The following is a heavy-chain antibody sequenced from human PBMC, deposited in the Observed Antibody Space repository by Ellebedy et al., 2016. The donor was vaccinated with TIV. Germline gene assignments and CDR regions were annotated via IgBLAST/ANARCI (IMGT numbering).Heavy chain of an antibody. D-gene: IGHD1-26*01. Sequence: GESLKISCAASGFTFTNYHMHWVRQAPGKGLEWVALIWSDGSLEYYADSVKGRFTLSRDSSVNTVYLHMNSLRADDTAVYYCAREVGGGQGDMDVWGQGTTVTVSS. J-gene: IGHJ6*02. CDR1: GFTFTNYH. V-gene: IGHV3-33*01. CDR2: IWSDGSLE. CDR3: AREVGGGQGDMDV.